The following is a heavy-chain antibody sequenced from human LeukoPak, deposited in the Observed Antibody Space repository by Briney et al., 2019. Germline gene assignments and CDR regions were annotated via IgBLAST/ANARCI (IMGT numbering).Heavy chain of an antibody. CDR1: GFTFDDYA. Sequence: SGGSLRLSCAASGFTFDDYAMHWVRQAPGKGLEWVSGISWNSGSIGYADSVKGRFTTSRDNAKNSLYLQMNSLRAEDMALYYCAKGRDKYSSSCFDYWGQGTLVTVSS. V-gene: IGHV3-9*03. J-gene: IGHJ4*02. D-gene: IGHD6-13*01. CDR3: AKGRDKYSSSCFDY. CDR2: ISWNSGSI.